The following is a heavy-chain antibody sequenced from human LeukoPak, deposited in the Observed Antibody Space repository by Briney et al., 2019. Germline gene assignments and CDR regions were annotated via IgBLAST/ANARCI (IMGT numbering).Heavy chain of an antibody. V-gene: IGHV4-34*01. D-gene: IGHD4-17*01. J-gene: IGHJ4*02. CDR3: ARDPRDYDEVYFDY. Sequence: PSETLSLTCTVSGGSFSAYYWSWIRQPPGKGLEWIGEINQSGSTNYNPSLKSRVTISGDTSKNQFSLKLSSVTAADTAVYYCARDPRDYDEVYFDYWGQGTLVTVSS. CDR2: INQSGST. CDR1: GGSFSAYY.